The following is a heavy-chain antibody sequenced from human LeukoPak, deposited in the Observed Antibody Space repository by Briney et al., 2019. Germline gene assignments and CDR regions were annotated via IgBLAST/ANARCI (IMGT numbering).Heavy chain of an antibody. CDR3: ARVHPWQWLVRRRFDY. D-gene: IGHD6-19*01. J-gene: IGHJ4*02. Sequence: GGSLRLSCAASGFTFSSYWMSWVRQAPGKGLEWVANIKQDGSEKYYVDSVKGRFTISRDNAKNSLYLQMNSLRAEDTAVYYCARVHPWQWLVRRRFDYWGQGTLVTVSS. CDR1: GFTFSSYW. CDR2: IKQDGSEK. V-gene: IGHV3-7*01.